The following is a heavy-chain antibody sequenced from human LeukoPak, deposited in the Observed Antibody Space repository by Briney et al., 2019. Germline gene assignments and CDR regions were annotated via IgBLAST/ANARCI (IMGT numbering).Heavy chain of an antibody. J-gene: IGHJ3*02. Sequence: SVKVSCKASGGTFSSYAISWVRQAPGQGLEWMGGIIPILGTANYAQKFQGRVTITADESTSTAYMELSSLRSEDTAVYYCASPYCGGDCYYPNAFDIWGQGTMVTVSS. CDR1: GGTFSSYA. CDR2: IIPILGTA. CDR3: ASPYCGGDCYYPNAFDI. D-gene: IGHD2-21*02. V-gene: IGHV1-69*13.